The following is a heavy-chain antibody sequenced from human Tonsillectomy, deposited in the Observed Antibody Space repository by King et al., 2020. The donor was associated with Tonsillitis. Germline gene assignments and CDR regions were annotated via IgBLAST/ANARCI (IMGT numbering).Heavy chain of an antibody. Sequence: QLVQSGAEVKKPGASVKVSCKASGYSFTSYEINWVRQAAGQGLEWMGWMIPNSGNTDYAQKFQGRVTMTRDTSISTVYMELSSLTSEDTAMYYCARGFNYGGNLPFDYWGQGTLVTVSS. CDR1: GYSFTSYE. CDR3: ARGFNYGGNLPFDY. V-gene: IGHV1-8*01. CDR2: MIPNSGNT. J-gene: IGHJ4*02. D-gene: IGHD4-23*01.